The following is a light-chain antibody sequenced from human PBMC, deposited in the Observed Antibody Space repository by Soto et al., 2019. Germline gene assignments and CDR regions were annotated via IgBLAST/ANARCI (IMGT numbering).Light chain of an antibody. Sequence: DIQMTQSPSSVSASVGDRVTITCRASENINNWLDWYQQKPGKAPNLLIYETSTLQSGVPSRFSGSRSGADFTLTISSLQPEDFATYYCQHASSYPLTFGGGTRVE. CDR2: ETS. CDR1: ENINNW. J-gene: IGKJ4*01. V-gene: IGKV1-12*01. CDR3: QHASSYPLT.